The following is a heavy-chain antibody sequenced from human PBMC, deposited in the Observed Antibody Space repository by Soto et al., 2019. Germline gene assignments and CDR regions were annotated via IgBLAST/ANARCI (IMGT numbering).Heavy chain of an antibody. CDR3: ARGRAEWLFAFDI. CDR1: GYTFTGYY. D-gene: IGHD3-9*01. J-gene: IGHJ3*02. CDR2: INPNSGGT. V-gene: IGHV1-2*02. Sequence: ASVKVSCKASGYTFTGYYMHWVRQAPGQGLEWMGWINPNSGGTNYAQKFQGRVTMTRDTSISTAYMELSRLRSDDTAAYYCARGRAEWLFAFDIWGQGTMVTVSS.